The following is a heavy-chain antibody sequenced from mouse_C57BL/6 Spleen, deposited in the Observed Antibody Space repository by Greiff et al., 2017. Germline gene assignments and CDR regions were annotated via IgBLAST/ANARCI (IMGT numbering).Heavy chain of an antibody. CDR1: GYAFSSYW. CDR2: IYPGDGDT. CDR3: ARERGYGSAWFAY. J-gene: IGHJ3*01. Sequence: QVQLLQSGAELVKPGASVKISCKASGYAFSSYWMNWVKQRPGKGLEWIGQIYPGDGDTNYNEKFKGKATLTADKTSSTSYMQLSSLTSEDSAVCVCARERGYGSAWFAYWGQGTLVTVSA. D-gene: IGHD1-1*01. V-gene: IGHV1-80*01.